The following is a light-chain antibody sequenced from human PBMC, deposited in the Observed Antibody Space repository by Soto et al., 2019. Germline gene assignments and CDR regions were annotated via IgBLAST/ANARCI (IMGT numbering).Light chain of an antibody. Sequence: EIVLTQSPATLSLSPGERATLSCRASQSVSSYLAWYQQKPGQAPRLLIYDASNRATGIPARFSGSGSGTDFTLTISSLEPEDFAVYYCQQFKSYPLTFGGGTKVDI. V-gene: IGKV3-11*01. CDR1: QSVSSY. J-gene: IGKJ4*01. CDR2: DAS. CDR3: QQFKSYPLT.